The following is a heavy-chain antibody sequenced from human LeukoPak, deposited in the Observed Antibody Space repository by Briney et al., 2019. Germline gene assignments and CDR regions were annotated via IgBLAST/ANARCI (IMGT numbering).Heavy chain of an antibody. D-gene: IGHD1-26*01. CDR1: GYTFTGYY. Sequence: ASVKVSCKASGYTFTGYYMHWVRQAPGQGLEWMGWINPNSGGTNYAQKFQGRVTMTRDTSISTAYMELSRLRSDDTAVYYCARKFGGRWGGFDYWGQGTLVTVSS. V-gene: IGHV1-2*02. CDR3: ARKFGGRWGGFDY. CDR2: INPNSGGT. J-gene: IGHJ4*02.